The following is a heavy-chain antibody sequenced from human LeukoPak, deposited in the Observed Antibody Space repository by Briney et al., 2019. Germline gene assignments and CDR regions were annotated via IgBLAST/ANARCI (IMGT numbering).Heavy chain of an antibody. CDR1: GFIFTTYG. Sequence: PGTSLRLSCAASGFIFTTYGFHWVRQAPGKGLEWVAVIWSDGSHKFYTDSVKGRFTISRDNSENTLYLQMSSLRVEDTAVYYCTRGQTTYYDYCGQGTLVTVSS. CDR3: TRGQTTYYDY. CDR2: IWSDGSHK. J-gene: IGHJ4*02. V-gene: IGHV3-33*08. D-gene: IGHD1-7*01.